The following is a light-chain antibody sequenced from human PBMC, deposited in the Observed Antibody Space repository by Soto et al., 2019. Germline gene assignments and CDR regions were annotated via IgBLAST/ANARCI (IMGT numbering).Light chain of an antibody. CDR2: WAS. Sequence: DIVMTQSPDSLAVSLGERATINCKSSQSILYTSNNRNYLAWYQQKPGQPPKLLITWASTRESGVPDRFSGSGSGTDFPLPVSSLQAEDVAVYYCQQYASSPLTFGQGTKREIK. CDR3: QQYASSPLT. J-gene: IGKJ2*01. V-gene: IGKV4-1*01. CDR1: QSILYTSNNRNY.